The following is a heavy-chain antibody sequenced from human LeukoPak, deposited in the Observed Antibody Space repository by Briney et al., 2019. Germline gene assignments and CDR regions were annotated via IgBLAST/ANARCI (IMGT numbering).Heavy chain of an antibody. Sequence: GSLRLSCAASGFTFSSYVMHWVRQAPGKGLEWVALIRYDGSNKYYVDSVKGRFTISRDNSKNTLFLQMNSLGAADTAIYYCVRDEDLYSPTWYVFDFWGQGTLVTVSS. CDR2: IRYDGSNK. CDR3: VRDEDLYSPTWYVFDF. D-gene: IGHD2/OR15-2a*01. CDR1: GFTFSSYV. V-gene: IGHV3-30*02. J-gene: IGHJ4*02.